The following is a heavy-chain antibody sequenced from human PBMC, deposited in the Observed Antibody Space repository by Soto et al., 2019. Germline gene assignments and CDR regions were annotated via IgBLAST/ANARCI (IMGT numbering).Heavy chain of an antibody. D-gene: IGHD4-4*01. Sequence: PSETLSLTCAVYGGSFSGYYWSWIRQPPGKGLEWIGEINHSGSTNYNPSLKSRVTISVDTSKNQFSLKLSSVTAADTAVYYCARDSDSNSRYYYYYYMDVWGKGTTVTVSS. J-gene: IGHJ6*03. CDR3: ARDSDSNSRYYYYYYMDV. CDR2: INHSGST. V-gene: IGHV4-34*01. CDR1: GGSFSGYY.